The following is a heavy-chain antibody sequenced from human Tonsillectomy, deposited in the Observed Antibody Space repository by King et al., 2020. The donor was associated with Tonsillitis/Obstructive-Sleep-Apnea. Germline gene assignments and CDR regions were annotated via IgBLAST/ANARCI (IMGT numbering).Heavy chain of an antibody. D-gene: IGHD3-22*01. Sequence: VQLVESGGGVVQPGRSLRLSCAASGFTFSSYGMHWVRQAPGKGREWVAVISYDVSNKYYADSVKGRFTISRDTSKNTLYLQMNSLRAEDTAVFYCAKDQVYYYDSSGPAYYFDYWGQGTLVTVSS. CDR2: ISYDVSNK. J-gene: IGHJ4*02. V-gene: IGHV3-30*18. CDR3: AKDQVYYYDSSGPAYYFDY. CDR1: GFTFSSYG.